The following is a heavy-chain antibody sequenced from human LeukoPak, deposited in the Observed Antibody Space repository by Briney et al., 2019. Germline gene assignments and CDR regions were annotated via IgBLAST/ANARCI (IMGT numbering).Heavy chain of an antibody. Sequence: SVKVSCKASGYTFTGYYMHWVRQAPGQGLEWIGWIVVGSGNTNYAQKFQERVTITRDMSTSTAYMELSSLRSEDTAVYYCAAVPGRRGSYFNYWGRGTLVTVSS. CDR1: GYTFTGYY. D-gene: IGHD1-26*01. CDR2: IVVGSGNT. V-gene: IGHV1-58*02. J-gene: IGHJ4*02. CDR3: AAVPGRRGSYFNY.